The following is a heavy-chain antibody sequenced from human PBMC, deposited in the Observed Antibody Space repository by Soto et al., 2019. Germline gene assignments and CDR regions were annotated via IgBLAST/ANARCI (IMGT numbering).Heavy chain of an antibody. CDR1: GYTFSTYG. CDR2: VSPYNGNT. V-gene: IGHV1-18*01. J-gene: IGHJ6*02. CDR3: VRGGILEANCPYYYYGLDV. D-gene: IGHD1-1*01. Sequence: GASVKVSCKVFGYTFSTYGLSWVRQAPGQGLEWMGWVSPYNGNTYYAPGLQGRVTMTTDTSTNTAYMSLRSLRSDDTAIYYCVRGGILEANCPYYYYGLDVWGQGTPVTVSS.